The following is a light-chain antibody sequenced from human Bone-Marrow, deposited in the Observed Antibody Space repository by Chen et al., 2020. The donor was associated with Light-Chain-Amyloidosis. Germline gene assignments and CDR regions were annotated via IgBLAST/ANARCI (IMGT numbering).Light chain of an antibody. V-gene: IGLV2-14*01. CDR3: SSYTSSSTLGV. CDR2: EVR. CDR1: SSDVGGYNY. J-gene: IGLJ3*02. Sequence: QSALTQPASVSGSPGQSITISCTGSSSDVGGYNYVSWYQQHPGKAPKVMIYEVRNRPSGVSNRFSGSKSGNTASLSISGLQAEDEADYYCSSYTSSSTLGVFGGGTKLTVL.